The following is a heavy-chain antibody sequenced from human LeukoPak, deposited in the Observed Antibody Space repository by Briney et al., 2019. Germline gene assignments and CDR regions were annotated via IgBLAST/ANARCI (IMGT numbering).Heavy chain of an antibody. CDR2: IYYSGST. Sequence: PSETLSLTCTVSGGSISSSSYYWGWIRQPPGKGLEWIGSIYYSGSTYYNPSLKSRVTISVDTSKNQFSLKLSSVTAADTAVYYCARRGRGNDYWGQGTLVTVSS. D-gene: IGHD3-10*01. V-gene: IGHV4-39*01. J-gene: IGHJ4*02. CDR3: ARRGRGNDY. CDR1: GGSISSSSYY.